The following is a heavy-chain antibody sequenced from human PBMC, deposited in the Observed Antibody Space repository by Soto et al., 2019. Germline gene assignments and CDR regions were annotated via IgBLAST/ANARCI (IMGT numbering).Heavy chain of an antibody. D-gene: IGHD1-26*01. CDR3: ARRGSGSYYAY. CDR1: GFTFSSYA. Sequence: EVQLLESGGGLVQPGGSLRLSCAASGFTFSSYAMRWVRQAPVKGLEWVSAISGCGNSTYYADSVKGRFTISRDNSKNTLYLQMNSLRAEDTAVYYCARRGSGSYYAYWGQGTLVTVSS. J-gene: IGHJ4*02. V-gene: IGHV3-23*01. CDR2: ISGCGNST.